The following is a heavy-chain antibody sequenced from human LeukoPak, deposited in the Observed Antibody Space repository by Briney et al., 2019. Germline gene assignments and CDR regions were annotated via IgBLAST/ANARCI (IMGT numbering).Heavy chain of an antibody. D-gene: IGHD3-22*01. V-gene: IGHV4-39*07. Sequence: SETLSLTCTVSGGSISSSSYYWGWISQPPGKGLEWVGRISSSGSTNYNPSLKSRVTISVDTSKNQFSLKLSSVTAADTAVYFCARGPYSYDSSGAFDIWGQGTMVTVSS. J-gene: IGHJ3*02. CDR2: ISSSGST. CDR1: GGSISSSSYY. CDR3: ARGPYSYDSSGAFDI.